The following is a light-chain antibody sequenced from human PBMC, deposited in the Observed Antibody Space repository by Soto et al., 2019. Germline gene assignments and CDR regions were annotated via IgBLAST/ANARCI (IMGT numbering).Light chain of an antibody. CDR1: QSVSSSY. CDR2: GAS. V-gene: IGKV3-20*01. CDR3: QQYGSSPRT. J-gene: IGKJ3*01. Sequence: EIVLTQSPGTLSLSPGERATLSCRASQSVSSSYLAWYQQKPGQAPRLLIYGASSRATGIPDRFSGSGSGTDFTLTISRLEPEDFAVYYWQQYGSSPRTVGPGTKVDIK.